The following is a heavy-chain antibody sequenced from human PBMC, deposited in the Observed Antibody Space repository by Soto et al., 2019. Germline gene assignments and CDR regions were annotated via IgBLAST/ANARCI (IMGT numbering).Heavy chain of an antibody. J-gene: IGHJ4*02. CDR1: GFTFSSYA. V-gene: IGHV3-64D*06. CDR3: VKVRYSSGWYDY. D-gene: IGHD6-19*01. Sequence: GGSLRLSCSASGFTFSSYAMHWVRQAPGRGLEYVSAISSSGGSTYYADSVKGRFTISRDNSKNTLYLQMSSLRAEDTAVYYCVKVRYSSGWYDYWGQGTLVTVSS. CDR2: ISSSGGST.